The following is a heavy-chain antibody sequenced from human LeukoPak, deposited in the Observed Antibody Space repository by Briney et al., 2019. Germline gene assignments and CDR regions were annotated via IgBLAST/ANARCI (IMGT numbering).Heavy chain of an antibody. CDR1: GYTFTSYD. V-gene: IGHV1-8*01. CDR3: ARAPTWSSTSYNYYYMDV. J-gene: IGHJ6*03. D-gene: IGHD3-3*01. Sequence: ASVKVSCKASGYTFTSYDINWVRQATGQGLEWMGWMNPKSGNTGYAQKFQGRVTMTKNTSISTAYMELSSLRSEDTALYYCARAPTWSSTSYNYYYMDVWGKGTTVTISS. CDR2: MNPKSGNT.